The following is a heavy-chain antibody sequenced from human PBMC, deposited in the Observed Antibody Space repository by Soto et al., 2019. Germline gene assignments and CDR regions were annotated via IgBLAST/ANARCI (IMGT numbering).Heavy chain of an antibody. CDR1: GYTFTSYY. D-gene: IGHD6-13*01. CDR3: IKAAAGGYMDV. V-gene: IGHV1-46*01. J-gene: IGHJ6*03. Sequence: ASVKVSCKASGYTFTSYYMHWVRQAPGQGLEWMGIINPSAAGTIYAQKFQGRITMTRDTSTSTVYMELSSLRSEDTAVYYCIKAAAGGYMDVWGKGITVTVSS. CDR2: INPSAAGT.